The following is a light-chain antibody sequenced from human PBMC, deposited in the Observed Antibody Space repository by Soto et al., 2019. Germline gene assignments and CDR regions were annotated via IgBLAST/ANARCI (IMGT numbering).Light chain of an antibody. CDR3: CSSELESTYV. J-gene: IGLJ1*01. V-gene: IGLV2-23*01. CDR1: SSDVGAYDA. Sequence: SVLSQPAAVSGSPGHSITISCTGTSSDVGAYDAVSWYQQHPSKAPQVTIYRGTERPSGVSTRFSGSVSGTTASLAVSRLQPEDQADPFRCSSELESTYVFGTGTKVTVL. CDR2: RGT.